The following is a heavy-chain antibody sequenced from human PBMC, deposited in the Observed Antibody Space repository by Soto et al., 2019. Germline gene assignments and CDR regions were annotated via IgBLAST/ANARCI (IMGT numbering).Heavy chain of an antibody. J-gene: IGHJ3*02. V-gene: IGHV1-18*01. CDR1: GYTFTSYG. D-gene: IGHD6-19*01. CDR3: ATDQGLVQDAFDI. CDR2: ISAYNGET. Sequence: GASVKVSCKASGYTFTSYGISWVRQAPGQGLEWMGWISAYNGETIYAQKFQGRVTMTEDTSTDTAYMELSSLRSEDTAVYYCATDQGLVQDAFDIWGQGTMVTVSS.